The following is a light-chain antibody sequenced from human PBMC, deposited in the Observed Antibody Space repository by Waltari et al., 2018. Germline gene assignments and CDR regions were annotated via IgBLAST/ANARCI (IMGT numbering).Light chain of an antibody. J-gene: IGKJ1*01. CDR2: DAS. V-gene: IGKV3-11*01. CDR1: QSVSGY. Sequence: EVVLTQSPATLSLSPGERATLSCRASQSVSGYVAWYQQKPGQAPRLLIYDASDRATGVPARFSGSGSGTDFTLTISSLGPEDFAVYYCQQRTDRPPVTFGQGTRVEMK. CDR3: QQRTDRPPVT.